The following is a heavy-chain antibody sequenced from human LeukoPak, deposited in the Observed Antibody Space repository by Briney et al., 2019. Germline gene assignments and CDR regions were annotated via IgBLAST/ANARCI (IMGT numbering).Heavy chain of an antibody. D-gene: IGHD6-13*01. CDR1: GGSFSGYY. CDR3: ARGNRAAAGSKEIDY. CDR2: INHSGSA. J-gene: IGHJ4*02. V-gene: IGHV4-34*01. Sequence: PSETLSLTCAVYGGSFSGYYWSWIRQPPGKGLERIGEINHSGSANYNPSLKSRVTISVDTSKNQFSLKLSSVTAADTAVYYCARGNRAAAGSKEIDYWGQGTLVTVSS.